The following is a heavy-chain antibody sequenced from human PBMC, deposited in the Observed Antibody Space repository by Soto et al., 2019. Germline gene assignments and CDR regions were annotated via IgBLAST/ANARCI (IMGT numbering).Heavy chain of an antibody. J-gene: IGHJ5*02. V-gene: IGHV1-24*01. CDR3: AIAAYCSGATCYSWYYWFDP. CDR1: GYTLSEVS. D-gene: IGHD2-2*01. CDR2: FDPENDET. Sequence: ASVKVSCKVSGYTLSEVSTHWVRQTPGKGLEWMGGFDPENDETSYAQKFQGRVTLTEDTSTDTAYLELSSLRSEDTAIYYCAIAAYCSGATCYSWYYWFDPWGQATQVTVSS.